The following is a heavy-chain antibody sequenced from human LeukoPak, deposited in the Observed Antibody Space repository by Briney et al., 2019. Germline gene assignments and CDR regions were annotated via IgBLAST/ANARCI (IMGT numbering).Heavy chain of an antibody. J-gene: IGHJ4*02. CDR3: ASARGGWAVAGTLDY. V-gene: IGHV3-33*08. D-gene: IGHD6-19*01. Sequence: GGSLRLSCAASGFTFSSYGMHWVRQAPGKGLEWVAVIWYDGSNKYYADSVKGRFTIPRDNSKNTLYLQMNSLRAEDTAVYYCASARGGWAVAGTLDYWGQGTLVTVSS. CDR2: IWYDGSNK. CDR1: GFTFSSYG.